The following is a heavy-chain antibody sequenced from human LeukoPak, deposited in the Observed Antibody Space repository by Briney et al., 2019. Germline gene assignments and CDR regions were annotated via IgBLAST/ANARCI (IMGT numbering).Heavy chain of an antibody. CDR3: ARGYCSSTSCLRGYYYYYYMDV. J-gene: IGHJ6*03. D-gene: IGHD2-2*01. Sequence: SETLSLTCTVSGGSISSYYWSWIRQPAGKGLEWIERIYTSGSTNYNPSLKSRVTMSVDTSKNQFSLKLSSVTAADTAVYYCARGYCSSTSCLRGYYYYYYMDVWGKGTTVTVSS. CDR1: GGSISSYY. V-gene: IGHV4-4*07. CDR2: IYTSGST.